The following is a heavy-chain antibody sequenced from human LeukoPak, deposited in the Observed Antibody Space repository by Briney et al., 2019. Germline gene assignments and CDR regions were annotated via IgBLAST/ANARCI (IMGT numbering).Heavy chain of an antibody. D-gene: IGHD6-19*01. J-gene: IGHJ3*02. V-gene: IGHV4-4*07. Sequence: SETLSLTCTVSGGSISSYYWSWIRQPAGKGLEWIGRIYTSGSTNYNPSLKSRVTISIDTSKNQFSLKLSSVTAADTAVYYCARDLRVGGSSGWYAFDIWGKGTMVTVSS. CDR1: GGSISSYY. CDR3: ARDLRVGGSSGWYAFDI. CDR2: IYTSGST.